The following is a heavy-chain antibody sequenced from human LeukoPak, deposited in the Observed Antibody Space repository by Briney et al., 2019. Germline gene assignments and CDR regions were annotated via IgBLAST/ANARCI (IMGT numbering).Heavy chain of an antibody. CDR2: IKQDGSEK. J-gene: IGHJ4*02. V-gene: IGHV3-7*01. Sequence: GGSLRLSCAASGFTSSSYWMSWVRQAPGKGLGWVANIKQDGSEKYYVDSVKGRFIISRDNAKNSLYLQMNSLRAEDTAVYYCARDLDDDYSVDYWGQGTLVTVSS. D-gene: IGHD4-17*01. CDR1: GFTSSSYW. CDR3: ARDLDDDYSVDY.